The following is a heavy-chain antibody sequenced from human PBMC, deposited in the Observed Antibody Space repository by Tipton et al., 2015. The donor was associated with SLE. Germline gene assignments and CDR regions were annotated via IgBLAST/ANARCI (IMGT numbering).Heavy chain of an antibody. CDR1: GGSFSGYY. CDR2: IYYSGST. D-gene: IGHD3-16*01. CDR3: ASPGGLRGRAFDI. Sequence: TLSLTCAVYGGSFSGYYWSWIRQPPGKGLEWIGSIYYSGSTYYNPSLKSRVTISVDTSKNQFSLKLSSVTAADTAVYYCASPGGLRGRAFDIWGQGTMVTVSS. J-gene: IGHJ3*02. V-gene: IGHV4-34*01.